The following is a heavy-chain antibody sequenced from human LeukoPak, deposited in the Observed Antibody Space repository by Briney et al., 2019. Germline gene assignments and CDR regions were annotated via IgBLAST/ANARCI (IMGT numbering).Heavy chain of an antibody. Sequence: GGSLRLSCSASGFTFSAYAMHWVRQAPGKGLEYVSSISSNGGNTYYADSVKGRFTISRDNSKNTLSLQMSSLRAEDTADYYCVKHAREYIFGTSYFDYWGQGPLVTVS. CDR3: VKHAREYIFGTSYFDY. CDR2: ISSNGGNT. D-gene: IGHD3-3*01. CDR1: GFTFSAYA. J-gene: IGHJ4*02. V-gene: IGHV3-64D*06.